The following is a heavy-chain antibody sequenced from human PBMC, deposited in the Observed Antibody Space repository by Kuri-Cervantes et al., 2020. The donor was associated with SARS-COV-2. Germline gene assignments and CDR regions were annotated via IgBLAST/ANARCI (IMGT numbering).Heavy chain of an antibody. D-gene: IGHD2-8*02. CDR2: ISSSSSTI. CDR3: ARSGRYYYYMDV. Sequence: ETLSLTCAASGFTFSSYSMNWVRQAPGKGLEWVSYISSSSSTIYYADSVKGRFTISRDNAKNSLYLQMNSLRAEDTAVYYCARSGRYYYYMDVWGKGTTVTVSS. V-gene: IGHV3-48*01. CDR1: GFTFSSYS. J-gene: IGHJ6*03.